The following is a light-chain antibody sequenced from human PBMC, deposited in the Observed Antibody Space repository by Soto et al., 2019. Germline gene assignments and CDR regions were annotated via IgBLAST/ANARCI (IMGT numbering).Light chain of an antibody. CDR1: ESIGNY. Sequence: EVVLTQSPATLPLSPGERATLSCRASESIGNYLAWYQQKLGQAPKLLIYDASHRAIGIPGRFSGDGSGTDFTLTISSLEPEDFAVYYYQWRSDWPPRLTFGGGTKVEIK. J-gene: IGKJ4*01. CDR2: DAS. CDR3: QWRSDWPPRLT. V-gene: IGKV3-11*01.